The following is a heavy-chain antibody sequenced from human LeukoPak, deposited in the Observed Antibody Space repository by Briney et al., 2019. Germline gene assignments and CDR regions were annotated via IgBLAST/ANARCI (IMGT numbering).Heavy chain of an antibody. D-gene: IGHD4-23*01. CDR3: ARQLDYGGFRAFGI. Sequence: GESLKISCKGSGYTFTNYWIHWVRQMPGKGLEWMGNVYPGDSDTRYSPSFQGQVTISADKSITTTYLQWNSLKASDTAIYHCARQLDYGGFRAFGIWGQGTMVTVSS. CDR1: GYTFTNYW. V-gene: IGHV5-51*01. CDR2: VYPGDSDT. J-gene: IGHJ3*02.